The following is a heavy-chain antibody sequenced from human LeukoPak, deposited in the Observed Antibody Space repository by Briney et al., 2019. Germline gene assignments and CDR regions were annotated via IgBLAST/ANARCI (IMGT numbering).Heavy chain of an antibody. CDR2: MYPGDSNT. D-gene: IGHD5-24*01. Sequence: GEAPKISRKGSGYSLTSYYIAWVRQMSGKGLEWMGIMYPGDSNTRYSPSFQCRGYISSDKSLNTAYLRCSSLKASDTPMYYCARRDDAYTLDFWGEGTLVTVSS. J-gene: IGHJ4*02. V-gene: IGHV5-51*01. CDR1: GYSLTSYY. CDR3: ARRDDAYTLDF.